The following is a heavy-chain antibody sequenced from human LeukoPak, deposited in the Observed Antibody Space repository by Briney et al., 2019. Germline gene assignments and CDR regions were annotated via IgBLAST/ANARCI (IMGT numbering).Heavy chain of an antibody. D-gene: IGHD4-17*01. CDR3: AKDSGSGDDYGDYLDAFDI. Sequence: GGSLRLSCAASGFTFSSYAMSWVRQAPGKGLEWVSVISGSGGSTYYADSVKGRFTISRDNSKNTLYLQMNSLRAEDTAVYYCAKDSGSGDDYGDYLDAFDIWGQGTMVTVSS. CDR2: ISGSGGST. V-gene: IGHV3-23*01. J-gene: IGHJ3*02. CDR1: GFTFSSYA.